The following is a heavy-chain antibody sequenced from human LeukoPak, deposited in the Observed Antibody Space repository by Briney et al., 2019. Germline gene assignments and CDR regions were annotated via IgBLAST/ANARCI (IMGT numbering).Heavy chain of an antibody. V-gene: IGHV4-39*01. J-gene: IGHJ4*02. CDR2: IYYSGST. CDR1: GGSISSSSYY. CDR3: ARHPQIYSSSWSLRDY. Sequence: PSETLSLTYTVSGGSISSSSYYWGWIRQPPGKGLEWIGSIYYSGSTYYNPSLKSRVTISVDTSKNQFSLKLSSVTAADTAVYYRARHPQIYSSSWSLRDYWGQGTLVTVSS. D-gene: IGHD6-13*01.